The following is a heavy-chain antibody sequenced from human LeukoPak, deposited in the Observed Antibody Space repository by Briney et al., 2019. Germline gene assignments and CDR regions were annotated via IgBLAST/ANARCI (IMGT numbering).Heavy chain of an antibody. D-gene: IGHD2-21*01. Sequence: ASVKVSCKASGYTFTSYYMHWVRQAPGQGLEWMGWINPNSDYTFYAQKFQGRVTLTRDTSISTVYMELTTLTPDDTALYYCTVAPGDYWGQGTLVSVSA. CDR1: GYTFTSYY. J-gene: IGHJ4*02. CDR2: INPNSDYT. CDR3: TVAPGDY. V-gene: IGHV1-2*02.